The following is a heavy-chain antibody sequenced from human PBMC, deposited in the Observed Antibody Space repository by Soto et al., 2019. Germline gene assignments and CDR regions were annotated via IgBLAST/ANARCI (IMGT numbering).Heavy chain of an antibody. D-gene: IGHD5-18*01. Sequence: GGSPRLSCAASGFTFSSYAMSWVRKAPGKGLEWVSAISGSGGSTYYADSVKGRFTISRDNSKNTLYLQMNSLRAEDTAVYYCAKPTDTAMGGVGYYGMDVWGQGTTVTVSS. CDR2: ISGSGGST. J-gene: IGHJ6*02. V-gene: IGHV3-23*01. CDR3: AKPTDTAMGGVGYYGMDV. CDR1: GFTFSSYA.